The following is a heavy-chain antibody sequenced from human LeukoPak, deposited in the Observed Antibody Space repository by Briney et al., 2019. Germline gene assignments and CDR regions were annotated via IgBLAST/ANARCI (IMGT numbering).Heavy chain of an antibody. Sequence: VSVKVSCKASGYTFTSYGISWVRQAPGQGLEWMGWMSAYNGNTNYAQKLQGRVTMTTDTSTSIAYMELRSLRSDDTAVYYCARGEDYGSGSYGFDYWGQGTLVTVPS. CDR2: MSAYNGNT. CDR1: GYTFTSYG. J-gene: IGHJ4*02. CDR3: ARGEDYGSGSYGFDY. D-gene: IGHD3-10*01. V-gene: IGHV1-18*04.